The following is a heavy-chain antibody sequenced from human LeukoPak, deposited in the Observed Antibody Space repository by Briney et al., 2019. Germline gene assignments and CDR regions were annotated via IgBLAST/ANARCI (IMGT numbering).Heavy chain of an antibody. CDR2: INPNSGGT. Sequence: ASVKVSCKASGYTFTGYYMHWVRQAPGQGLEWMGWINPNSGGTNYAQKFQGRVTITRDTSISTAYMELSRLRSDDTAVYYCARDSHYDSSGPGGDDAFDIWGQGTMVTVSS. CDR1: GYTFTGYY. V-gene: IGHV1-2*02. D-gene: IGHD3-22*01. J-gene: IGHJ3*02. CDR3: ARDSHYDSSGPGGDDAFDI.